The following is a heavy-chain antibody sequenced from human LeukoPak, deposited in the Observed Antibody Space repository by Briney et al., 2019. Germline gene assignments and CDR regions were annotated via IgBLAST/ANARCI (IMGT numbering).Heavy chain of an antibody. CDR2: IYHSGST. CDR1: GYSISSGYY. CDR3: ARNPTVPYSSSSSDY. V-gene: IGHV4-38-2*01. Sequence: SETLSLTCAVSGYSISSGYYWGWIRQPPGKGLEWIGSIYHSGSTYYHPSLKSLITISVDTSKKQFLLKLSFVAAADPVVYYCARNPTVPYSSSSSDYSGQGTLVTVSS. J-gene: IGHJ4*02. D-gene: IGHD6-6*01.